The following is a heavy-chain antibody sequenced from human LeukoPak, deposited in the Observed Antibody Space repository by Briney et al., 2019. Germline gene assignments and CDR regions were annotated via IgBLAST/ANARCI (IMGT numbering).Heavy chain of an antibody. CDR3: ARDQGYGSGGYSFDY. Sequence: GSAVKVSCKASGGTFRSFAISWVRQAPGQGLEWMGWINPNGGGTNYTQNFQGRVTITRDTSITTAYMELSRLTSDDTALYYCARDQGYGSGGYSFDYWGQGTRDPVSS. J-gene: IGHJ4*02. CDR2: INPNGGGT. CDR1: GGTFRSFA. D-gene: IGHD3-10*01. V-gene: IGHV1-2*02.